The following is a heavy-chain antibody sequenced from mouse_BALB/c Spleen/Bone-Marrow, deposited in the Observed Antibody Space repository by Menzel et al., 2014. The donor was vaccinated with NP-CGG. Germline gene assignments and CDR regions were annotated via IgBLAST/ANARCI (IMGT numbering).Heavy chain of an antibody. CDR2: INPSCGYT. J-gene: IGHJ3*01. V-gene: IGHV1-4*01. CDR1: GCTFTSYT. Sequence: VQLQQSGAELARPGASVKMSCKASGCTFTSYTMHWVKQRPGQGLEWIGYINPSCGYTNYNQKFKDKATLTADKSSSTAYMQLSSLTSEDSAVYYCARFFYDYDGPWFAYWGQGTLVTVSA. CDR3: ARFFYDYDGPWFAY. D-gene: IGHD2-4*01.